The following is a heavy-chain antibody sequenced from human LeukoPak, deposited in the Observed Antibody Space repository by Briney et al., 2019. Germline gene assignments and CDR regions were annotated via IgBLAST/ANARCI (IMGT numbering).Heavy chain of an antibody. CDR2: VYSDGST. CDR1: GFSVTTHF. J-gene: IGHJ4*02. Sequence: PGGSLRLSCAASGFSVTTHFMSWVRQAPGKGLEWVSVVYSDGSTYYADSVKGRFTISRDNSKNTLYLQMNSLRAEDTAVYYCARGPKGKYYFDYWGQGTLVTVSS. V-gene: IGHV3-53*01. CDR3: ARGPKGKYYFDY.